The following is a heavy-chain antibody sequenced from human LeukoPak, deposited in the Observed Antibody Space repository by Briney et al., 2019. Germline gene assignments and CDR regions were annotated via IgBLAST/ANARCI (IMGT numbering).Heavy chain of an antibody. Sequence: SETLSLTCTVSGGSISSYYWSWIRQPPGKGLEWIGYIYYSGSTNYNPSLKSRVTISVDTSKNQFSLKLSSVTAADTAVYYCARGRFGEFPPPPYNWFDPWGQGTLVTVSS. D-gene: IGHD3-10*01. V-gene: IGHV4-59*01. CDR3: ARGRFGEFPPPPYNWFDP. CDR2: IYYSGST. CDR1: GGSISSYY. J-gene: IGHJ5*02.